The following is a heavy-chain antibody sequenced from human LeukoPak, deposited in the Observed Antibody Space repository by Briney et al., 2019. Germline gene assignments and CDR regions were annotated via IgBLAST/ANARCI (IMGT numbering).Heavy chain of an antibody. CDR3: AREDSRLDY. Sequence: GGSLRLSCAASGFTFSSHSMNWVRQAPGKGLEWVSGITWNGGSTGYADSVQGRFTISRDNAKNSLYLQMNSLRAEDTALYYCAREDSRLDYWGQGTLVTVSS. CDR1: GFTFSSHS. CDR2: ITWNGGST. J-gene: IGHJ4*02. V-gene: IGHV3-20*04. D-gene: IGHD2-21*01.